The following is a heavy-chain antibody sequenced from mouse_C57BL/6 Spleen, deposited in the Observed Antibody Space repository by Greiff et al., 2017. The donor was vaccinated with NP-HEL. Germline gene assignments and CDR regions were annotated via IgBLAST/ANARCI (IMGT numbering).Heavy chain of an antibody. CDR2: IYPGNSDT. CDR3: AGEGYYYGSMDY. J-gene: IGHJ2*01. CDR1: GYTFTSYW. D-gene: IGHD1-1*01. V-gene: IGHV1-5*01. Sequence: EVQRVESGTVLARPGASVKMSCKTSGYTFTSYWMHWVKQRPGQGLEWIGAIYPGNSDTSYNQKFKGKAKLTAVTSASTAYMELSSLTNEDSAVYYCAGEGYYYGSMDYWGQGTTLTVSS.